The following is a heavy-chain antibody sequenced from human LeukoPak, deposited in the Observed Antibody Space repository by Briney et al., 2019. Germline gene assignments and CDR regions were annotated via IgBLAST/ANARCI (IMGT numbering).Heavy chain of an antibody. V-gene: IGHV3-48*01. Sequence: GGSLRLSCAASGFTFSSYAMSWVRQAPGKGLEWVSYISSSSDTIYYADSVKGRFTISRDNAKNSLYLQMNSLRAEDTAVYYCAREASSSGYYFSTHAFDIWGQGTMVTVSS. CDR2: ISSSSDTI. CDR3: AREASSSGYYFSTHAFDI. CDR1: GFTFSSYA. D-gene: IGHD3-22*01. J-gene: IGHJ3*02.